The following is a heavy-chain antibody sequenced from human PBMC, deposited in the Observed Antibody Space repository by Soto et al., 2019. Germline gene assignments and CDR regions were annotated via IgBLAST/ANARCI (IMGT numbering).Heavy chain of an antibody. J-gene: IGHJ4*02. CDR1: GYTFTSYG. Sequence: ASVKVSCKASGYTFTSYGISWVRQAPGQGLEWMGWISAYNGNTNYAQKLQGRVTMTTDTSTSTAYMELSSLRSEDTAVYYCARDPAPSVGDYADYWGQGTLVTVSS. D-gene: IGHD4-17*01. V-gene: IGHV1-18*01. CDR3: ARDPAPSVGDYADY. CDR2: ISAYNGNT.